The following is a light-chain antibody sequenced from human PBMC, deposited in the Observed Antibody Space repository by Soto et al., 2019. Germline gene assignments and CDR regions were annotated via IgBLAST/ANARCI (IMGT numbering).Light chain of an antibody. Sequence: EIVLTQSPDTLSLSPGERATLSCRASQTVTSGYLAWYQQRRGQAPRLLIHGASNRATGIPDRFSGSGSGTDFTLTISRLEPEDFAVYYCQQYGGSPRTFGQGTKVDIK. J-gene: IGKJ1*01. CDR2: GAS. V-gene: IGKV3-20*01. CDR1: QTVTSGY. CDR3: QQYGGSPRT.